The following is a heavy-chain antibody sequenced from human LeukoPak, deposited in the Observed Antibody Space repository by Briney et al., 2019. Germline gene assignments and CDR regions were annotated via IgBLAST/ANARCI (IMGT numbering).Heavy chain of an antibody. Sequence: ASVTVSCKVSGYTLTELSMHWVRQAPGKGLEWMGGFDPEDGETIYAQKFQGRVTMTEDTSTDTAYMELSSLRSVDTAVYYCARDHEYYYGSGSPYGMDVWGQGTTVTVSS. D-gene: IGHD3-10*01. CDR2: FDPEDGET. CDR1: GYTLTELS. J-gene: IGHJ6*02. V-gene: IGHV1-24*01. CDR3: ARDHEYYYGSGSPYGMDV.